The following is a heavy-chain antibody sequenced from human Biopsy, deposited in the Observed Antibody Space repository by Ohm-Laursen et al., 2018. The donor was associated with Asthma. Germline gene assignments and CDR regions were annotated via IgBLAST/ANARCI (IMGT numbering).Heavy chain of an antibody. CDR3: AKDRFDGSVTSSYYYYGIDV. CDR1: RFAFENYA. J-gene: IGHJ6*02. CDR2: ISYDGREK. Sequence: RSLRLSCTASRFAFENYAMCWVRQTPGKGPEWVALISYDGREKAYLDSVKGRFTISRDNFKRTLHLQMSSLRPEDSATYYCAKDRFDGSVTSSYYYYGIDVWGQGTTVTVSS. V-gene: IGHV3-30*18. D-gene: IGHD3-10*01.